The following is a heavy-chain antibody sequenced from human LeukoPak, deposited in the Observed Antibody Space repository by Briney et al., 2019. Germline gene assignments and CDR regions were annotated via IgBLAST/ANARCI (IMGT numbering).Heavy chain of an antibody. CDR2: IYYSGST. J-gene: IGHJ6*02. V-gene: IGHV4-31*03. D-gene: IGHD3-10*01. CDR3: ARLGGSGTYYTVIHYYYGMDV. Sequence: SQTLSLTCTVSGGSISSGGYYWSWIRQHPGKGLEWIGYIYYSGSTYYNPSLKSRVTISVDTSKNQFSLKLSSVTAADPAVYYCARLGGSGTYYTVIHYYYGMDVWGQGTTVTVSS. CDR1: GGSISSGGYY.